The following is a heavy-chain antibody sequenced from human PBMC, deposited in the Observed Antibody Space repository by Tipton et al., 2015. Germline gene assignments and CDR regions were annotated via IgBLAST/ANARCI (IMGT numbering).Heavy chain of an antibody. CDR1: GGSVNSDNYY. CDR2: IYYTGRT. Sequence: TLSLTCTVSGGSVNSDNYYWSWIRQPPGKGLEFIGYIYYTGRTNSNPSLKSRVTMSVATPRNQFSLKLSSVTAADTAVYFCARARGRHGGLFDSWGQGTLVTVSS. J-gene: IGHJ4*02. CDR3: ARARGRHGGLFDS. D-gene: IGHD4-23*01. V-gene: IGHV4-61*01.